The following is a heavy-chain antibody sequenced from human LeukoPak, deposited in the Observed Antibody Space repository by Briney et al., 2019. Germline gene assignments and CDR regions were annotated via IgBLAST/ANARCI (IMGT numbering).Heavy chain of an antibody. CDR1: GGSISSGGYY. D-gene: IGHD5-18*01. CDR2: IYYSGST. J-gene: IGHJ4*02. Sequence: SQTLSLTCTVSGGSISSGGYYWSWIRQHPGKGLEWIGYIYYSGSTYYNPSLKSRVTISVDTSKNQFTLKLSSVTAVDTAVYYCARGGLSAAMAPYWGQGTLVTVSS. CDR3: ARGGLSAAMAPY. V-gene: IGHV4-31*03.